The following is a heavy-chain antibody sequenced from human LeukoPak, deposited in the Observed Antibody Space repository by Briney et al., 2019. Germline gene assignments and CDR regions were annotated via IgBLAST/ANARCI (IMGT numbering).Heavy chain of an antibody. CDR3: ATYSGYAAY. V-gene: IGHV1-24*01. J-gene: IGHJ4*02. D-gene: IGHD5-12*01. CDR2: FDPEHVET. Sequence: GAVKVSCKVSGYTLTELAIHWVRQAPGKGVEWMGGFDPEHVETIYAQKFQGRVTMTEDTYTDTAYMELSSLRSEDTAVYYCATYSGYAAYWGQGTLVSVFS. CDR1: GYTLTELA.